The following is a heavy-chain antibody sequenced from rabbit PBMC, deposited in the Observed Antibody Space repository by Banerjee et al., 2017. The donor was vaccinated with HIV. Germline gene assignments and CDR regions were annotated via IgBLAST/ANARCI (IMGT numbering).Heavy chain of an antibody. CDR1: GIDFSGYG. CDR2: IYPDYGNA. J-gene: IGHJ4*01. D-gene: IGHD4-1*01. Sequence: QEQLVESGGGLVTLGGSLKLSCKASGIDFSGYGISWVRQAPGKGLEWIAHIYPDYGNADYASWVNGRFTISLDNAQNTVFLQMTSLTYADTATYFCARDLAGVIGWNFNLWGQGTLVTVS. CDR3: ARDLAGVIGWNFNL. V-gene: IGHV1S47*01.